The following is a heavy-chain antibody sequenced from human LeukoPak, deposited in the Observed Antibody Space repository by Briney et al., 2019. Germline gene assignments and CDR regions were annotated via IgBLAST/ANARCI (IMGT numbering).Heavy chain of an antibody. CDR1: GYTFTSYY. D-gene: IGHD6-19*01. V-gene: IGHV1-46*01. CDR2: INPSGGST. CDR3: AGGAVAGTGAFDI. J-gene: IGHJ3*02. Sequence: SVKVSCKASGYTFTSYYMHWVRQAPGQGLEWMGIINPSGGSTSYAQKFQGRVTMTRDTSTSTVYMELSSLRSEDTAVYYCAGGAVAGTGAFDIWGQGTMVTVSS.